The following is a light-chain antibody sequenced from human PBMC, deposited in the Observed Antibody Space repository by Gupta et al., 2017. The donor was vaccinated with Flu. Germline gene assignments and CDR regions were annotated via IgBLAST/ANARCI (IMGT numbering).Light chain of an antibody. Sequence: QTVVTQEQSFSVSPGGTVTLTCGLSSGSVSTSYYPSWYQQTPGQAPRTLIYSTNTRSSGVPDRFSGSIRGNKAALTITGAQADDESDYYCVLYMGSGISVFGGGTKLTAL. CDR1: SGSVSTSYY. V-gene: IGLV8-61*01. CDR2: STN. CDR3: VLYMGSGISV. J-gene: IGLJ3*02.